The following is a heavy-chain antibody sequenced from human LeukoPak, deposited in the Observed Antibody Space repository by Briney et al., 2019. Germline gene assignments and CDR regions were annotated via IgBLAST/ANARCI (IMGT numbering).Heavy chain of an antibody. CDR1: GYTFTGYY. CDR3: AREREGDIVVVPAAIPWFDP. D-gene: IGHD2-2*02. V-gene: IGHV1-2*02. Sequence: ASVKVSCKAPGYTFTGYYMHWVRQAPGQGLEWMGWINPNSGGTNYAQKFQGRVTMTRDTSISTAYMELSRLRSDDTAVYYCAREREGDIVVVPAAIPWFDPWGQGTLVTVSS. J-gene: IGHJ5*02. CDR2: INPNSGGT.